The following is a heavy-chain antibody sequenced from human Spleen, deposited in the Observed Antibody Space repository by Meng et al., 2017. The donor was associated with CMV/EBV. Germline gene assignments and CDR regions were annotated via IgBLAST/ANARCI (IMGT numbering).Heavy chain of an antibody. J-gene: IGHJ6*02. CDR3: ARDFMATSWGYYYYYGMDV. V-gene: IGHV3-43D*03. CDR2: ITWDGGTA. CDR1: GFTFDDCA. D-gene: IGHD1-26*01. Sequence: GESLKISCAASGFTFDDCAMHWVRQAPGKGLEWVSLITWDGGTAYYADAVKGRFTISRDNAKNSLYLQMNSLRAEDTAVYYCARDFMATSWGYYYYYGMDVWGQGTTVTVSS.